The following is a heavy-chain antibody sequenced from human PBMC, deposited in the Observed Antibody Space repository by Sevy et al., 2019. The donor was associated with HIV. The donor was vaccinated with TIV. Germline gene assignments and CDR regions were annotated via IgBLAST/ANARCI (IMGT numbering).Heavy chain of an antibody. Sequence: SETLSLTCAVSGGSISSSNWWSWVRQPPGKGLEWIGEIYHSGSTNYNPSLKSRVTISVDKSKNQFSLKLSSVTAADTAGYYCARAVGGAAGGRGWFDPWGQGTLVTVSS. CDR3: ARAVGGAAGGRGWFDP. CDR2: IYHSGST. J-gene: IGHJ5*02. V-gene: IGHV4-4*02. CDR1: GGSISSSNW. D-gene: IGHD6-13*01.